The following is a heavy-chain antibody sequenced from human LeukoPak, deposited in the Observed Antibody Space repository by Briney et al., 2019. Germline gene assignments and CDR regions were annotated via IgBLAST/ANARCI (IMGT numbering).Heavy chain of an antibody. D-gene: IGHD3-22*01. Sequence: GGSLRLSCAAPGFAFSYARMSWVRQAPGKVLEWVGRIKSKTDGGTTDDAAPVKGRFTLSRDDYKNTLYLQMNSLKTEDTAVYYCATYLVDXXTXXLSDY. CDR1: GFAFSYAR. J-gene: IGHJ4*01. CDR2: IKSKTDGGTT. V-gene: IGHV3-15*01. CDR3: ATYLVDXXTXXLSDY.